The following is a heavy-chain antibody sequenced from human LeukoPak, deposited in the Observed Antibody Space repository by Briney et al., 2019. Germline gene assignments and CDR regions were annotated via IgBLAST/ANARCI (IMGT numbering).Heavy chain of an antibody. Sequence: GGSLRLSCAASGFTFSSYAMSWVRQAPGKGLEWVANIKQDGSEKYYVDSVKGRFTISRDNAKNSLYLQMNSLRAEDTAVYYCARESEFYYDSSGYYYPDYWGQGTLVTVSS. J-gene: IGHJ4*02. CDR2: IKQDGSEK. V-gene: IGHV3-7*01. CDR1: GFTFSSYA. CDR3: ARESEFYYDSSGYYYPDY. D-gene: IGHD3-22*01.